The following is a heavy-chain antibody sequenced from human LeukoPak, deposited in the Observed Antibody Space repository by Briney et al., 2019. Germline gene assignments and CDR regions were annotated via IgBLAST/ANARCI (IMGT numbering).Heavy chain of an antibody. V-gene: IGHV3-9*01. CDR1: GFTFDDYA. J-gene: IGHJ4*02. CDR2: INWNSGSI. CDR3: ARDGIQLWKYNFDF. D-gene: IGHD5-18*01. Sequence: GGSLRLSCAASGFTFDDYAMHWVRQAPGKGLEWVSGINWNSGSIGYADSVKGRVTISRDNSKNTLYLQMNSLRADDTAVYYCARDGIQLWKYNFDFWGQGTLVTVSS.